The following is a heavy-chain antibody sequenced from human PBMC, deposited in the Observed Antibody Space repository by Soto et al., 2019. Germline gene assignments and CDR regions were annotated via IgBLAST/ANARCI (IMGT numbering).Heavy chain of an antibody. CDR2: ISGSGGST. Sequence: GGSLRLSCAASGFTFSSYAMSWVRQAPGKGLEWVSAISGSGGSTYYADSVKGRFTISRDNSKNTLYLQMNSLRAEDTAVYYCAKDQVEVTVTTRFLGSMDVWGQGTTVTVSS. D-gene: IGHD4-4*01. J-gene: IGHJ6*02. V-gene: IGHV3-23*01. CDR1: GFTFSSYA. CDR3: AKDQVEVTVTTRFLGSMDV.